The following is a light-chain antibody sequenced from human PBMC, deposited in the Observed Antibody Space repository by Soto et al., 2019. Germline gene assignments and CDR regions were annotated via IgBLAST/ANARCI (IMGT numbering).Light chain of an antibody. CDR2: LGS. CDR1: QSLLHSNGYNY. V-gene: IGKV2-28*01. Sequence: IVMTQSPLSLPVTPGEPASISFRSSQSLLHSNGYNYLDWYLQKPGQSPQLLIYLGSNRDSGVPARFSGSGSGTDFALKISRVEAEDVGVYYCMQGTHWPITFGQGTRLAIK. CDR3: MQGTHWPIT. J-gene: IGKJ5*01.